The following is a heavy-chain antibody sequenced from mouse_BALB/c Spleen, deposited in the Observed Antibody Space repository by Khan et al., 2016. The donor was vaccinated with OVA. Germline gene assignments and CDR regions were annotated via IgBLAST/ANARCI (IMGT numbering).Heavy chain of an antibody. V-gene: IGHV1-61*01. J-gene: IGHJ3*01. D-gene: IGHD2-2*01. CDR1: GYTFTSYW. Sequence: QVQLQQSGAELVRPGASVKLSCKASGYTFTSYWMNWVKQRPGHGLEWIGRIDPSDSETHYNQMFKDKATLTVDKSSSTAYMKLSSLTSEDSAVYYGARREKYGYDPSWFAYWGQGTLVTVSA. CDR2: IDPSDSET. CDR3: ARREKYGYDPSWFAY.